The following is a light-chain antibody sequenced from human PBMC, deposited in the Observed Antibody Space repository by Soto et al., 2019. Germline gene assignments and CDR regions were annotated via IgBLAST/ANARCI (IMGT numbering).Light chain of an antibody. CDR2: AAS. Sequence: AIQMTQSPSSLSATGGDRVTMTCRASQGINNELAWYQQKPGKAPKLLIYAASNLHSGVPSRFSGSGSGTDFALTISSLQPEDFATYFCLHDYNYPRTFGQGTKVE. CDR1: QGINNE. V-gene: IGKV1-6*01. J-gene: IGKJ1*01. CDR3: LHDYNYPRT.